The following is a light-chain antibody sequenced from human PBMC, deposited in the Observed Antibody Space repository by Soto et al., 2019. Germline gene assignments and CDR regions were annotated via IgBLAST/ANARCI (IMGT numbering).Light chain of an antibody. CDR2: AAS. Sequence: DIQMTQSPSALSASVGDRVTITCRASHDINTYLNWYQQKPRKAPKLLIYAASSLQSGVPSRFGGSGSGTDFTLTISSLQPEDFATYYCLQSYSTPYTFGQGTKLLIK. V-gene: IGKV1-39*01. CDR1: HDINTY. J-gene: IGKJ2*01. CDR3: LQSYSTPYT.